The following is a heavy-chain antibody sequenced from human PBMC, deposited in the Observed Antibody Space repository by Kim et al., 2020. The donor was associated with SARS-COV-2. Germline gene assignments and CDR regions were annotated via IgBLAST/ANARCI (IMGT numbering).Heavy chain of an antibody. D-gene: IGHD6-19*01. Sequence: SETLSLTCTVSGGSISSGGYYWSWIRQHPGKGLEWIGYIYYSGSTYYNPSLKSRVTISVDTSKNQFSLKLSSVTAADTAVYYCARDGRIAVAASPPGLDYWGQGTLVTVSS. CDR2: IYYSGST. CDR1: GGSISSGGYY. CDR3: ARDGRIAVAASPPGLDY. J-gene: IGHJ4*02. V-gene: IGHV4-31*03.